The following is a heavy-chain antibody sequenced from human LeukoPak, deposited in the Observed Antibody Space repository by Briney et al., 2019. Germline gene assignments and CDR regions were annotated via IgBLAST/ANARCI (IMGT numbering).Heavy chain of an antibody. V-gene: IGHV4-59*01. D-gene: IGHD6-13*01. CDR1: GGSLSSYY. CDR2: IYYSGST. CDR3: ARDSYSSSWYGYYGMDV. Sequence: SETLSLSCTVSGGSLSSYYWSWVRQRPGKGLEWIGYIYYSGSTNYNPSLKSRVTISVDTSKNQFSLKLSSVTAADTAVYYCARDSYSSSWYGYYGMDVWGQGTTVTVSS. J-gene: IGHJ6*02.